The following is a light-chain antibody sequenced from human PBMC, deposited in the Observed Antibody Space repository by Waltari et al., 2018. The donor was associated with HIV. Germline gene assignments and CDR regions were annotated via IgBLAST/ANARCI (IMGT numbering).Light chain of an antibody. CDR3: ATWDSSLSVGVV. Sequence: QSVLTQPPSVSAAPGQKVTIPCSGSSSNIGNNFVSWSQQLPGTAPKLLIDERNTRPSGVPDRVCGSKSGTSATLGITGLQTGDEADYYCATWDSSLSVGVVFGGGTKLTVL. CDR1: SSNIGNNF. V-gene: IGLV1-51*02. CDR2: ERN. J-gene: IGLJ2*01.